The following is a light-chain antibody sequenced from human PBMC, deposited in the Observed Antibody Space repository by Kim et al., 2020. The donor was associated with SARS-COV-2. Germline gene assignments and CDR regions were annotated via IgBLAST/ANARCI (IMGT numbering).Light chain of an antibody. Sequence: GQSVPVPCTGTSSDVGNYTSVSCDQQHPGKAPKLMFYEVTKRPSGVPDRFSGSKSGNTASLTVSGLQAEDEAEYYCGSYAGSNNYVSGTGTKVTVL. CDR2: EVT. V-gene: IGLV2-8*01. CDR1: SSDVGNYTS. CDR3: GSYAGSNNYV. J-gene: IGLJ1*01.